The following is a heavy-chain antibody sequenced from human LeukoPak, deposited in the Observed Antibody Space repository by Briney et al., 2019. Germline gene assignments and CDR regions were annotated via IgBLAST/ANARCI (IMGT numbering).Heavy chain of an antibody. D-gene: IGHD3-22*01. J-gene: IGHJ4*02. CDR2: ISSGGST. V-gene: IGHV4-39*01. CDR1: GGSISSSGYY. CDR3: ARRSYDGSGYYYVDY. Sequence: PSETLSLTCTVSGGSISSSGYYWGWIRQPPGKGLEWIGSISSGGSTHYIPSLKSRVTISVDTSKNQFSRKLSSVTAADTAVYYCARRSYDGSGYYYVDYWGQGTLVTVSS.